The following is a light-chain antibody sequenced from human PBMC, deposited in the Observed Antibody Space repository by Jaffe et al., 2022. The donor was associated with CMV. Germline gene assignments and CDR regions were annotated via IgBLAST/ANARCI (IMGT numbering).Light chain of an antibody. Sequence: NFMLTQPHSVSESPGKTVTISCTRSSGSIASNYVQWYQQRPGSAPTTVIYEDNQRPSGVPDRFSGSIDSSSNSASLTISGLKTEDEADYYCQSYDSTLHGVFGGGTQLTVL. CDR1: SGSIASNY. J-gene: IGLJ7*01. V-gene: IGLV6-57*04. CDR2: EDN. CDR3: QSYDSTLHGV.